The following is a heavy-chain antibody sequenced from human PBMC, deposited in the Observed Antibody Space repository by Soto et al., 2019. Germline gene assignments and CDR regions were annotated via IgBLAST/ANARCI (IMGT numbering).Heavy chain of an antibody. CDR2: IVPIIGRT. J-gene: IGHJ4*02. CDR1: ADAFSRYP. CDR3: ASPESSTIT. D-gene: IGHD1-1*01. Sequence: QVQLVQSGAEVKKPGSSVKVSCRGSADAFSRYPVSWVRQAPGQGLEWMGLIVPIIGRTDYALRFQGRVSLTADRSTNTVYMELTGLTSGDTAVYYCASPESSTITWGQGTLVTVSS. V-gene: IGHV1-69*02.